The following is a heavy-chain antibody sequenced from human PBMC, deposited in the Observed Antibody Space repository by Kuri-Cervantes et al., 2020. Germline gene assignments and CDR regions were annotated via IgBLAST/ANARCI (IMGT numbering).Heavy chain of an antibody. CDR1: GFTFSSYS. Sequence: GGSLRLSCAASGFTFSSYSMNWVRQAPGKGLEWVSSISSSSSYIYYADSVKGRFTISRDNAKNSLYLQMNSLRAEDTAVYYCARDRNDILTGWFDPWGQGTPVTVSS. V-gene: IGHV3-21*01. D-gene: IGHD3-9*01. J-gene: IGHJ5*02. CDR3: ARDRNDILTGWFDP. CDR2: ISSSSSYI.